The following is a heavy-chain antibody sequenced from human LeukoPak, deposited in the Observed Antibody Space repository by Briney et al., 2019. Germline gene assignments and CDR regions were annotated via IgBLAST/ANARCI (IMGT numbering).Heavy chain of an antibody. CDR2: ISRSSSYI. CDR1: GFTFSSYT. D-gene: IGHD6-6*01. V-gene: IGHV3-21*01. CDR3: ARGREGIAARWWVEEPRWYFFDP. Sequence: PGGSLRLSCAASGFTFSSYTMNWVRQAPGKGLEWVSSISRSSSYIYYADSVKGRFTISRDNAMNSLDLQMNSLRAEDTAVYYCARGREGIAARWWVEEPRWYFFDPWGQGTPVTVSS. J-gene: IGHJ5*02.